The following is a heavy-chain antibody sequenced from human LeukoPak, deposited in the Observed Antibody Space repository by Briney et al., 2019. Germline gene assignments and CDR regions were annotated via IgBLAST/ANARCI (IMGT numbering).Heavy chain of an antibody. CDR3: ARAGSGSGWYFDY. CDR2: ISPYNGNT. CDR1: GYDFTSVG. D-gene: IGHD6-19*01. Sequence: ASVKVSFKASGYDFTSVGITWVRRAPGQGLEWMGWISPYNGNTRYAQKFQGRVAMTTDTSTTTAYMELRGLRFNDTAVYYCARAGSGSGWYFDYWGQGTLATVSS. V-gene: IGHV1-18*01. J-gene: IGHJ4*02.